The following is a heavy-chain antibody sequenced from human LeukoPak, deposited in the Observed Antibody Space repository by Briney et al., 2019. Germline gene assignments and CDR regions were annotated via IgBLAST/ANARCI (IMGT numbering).Heavy chain of an antibody. CDR3: AREENRHGSGYYYGMDV. Sequence: GGSLRLSCAASGFTFSSYAMHWVRQAPGKGLEWVAVISYDGSNKYYADSVKGRFTISRDNSKNTLYLQMNSLRAEDTAVYYCAREENRHGSGYYYGMDVWGQGTTVTVSS. D-gene: IGHD3-10*01. CDR2: ISYDGSNK. J-gene: IGHJ6*02. V-gene: IGHV3-30*14. CDR1: GFTFSSYA.